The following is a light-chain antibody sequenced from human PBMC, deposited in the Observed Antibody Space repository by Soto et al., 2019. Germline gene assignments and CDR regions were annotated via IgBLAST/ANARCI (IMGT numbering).Light chain of an antibody. Sequence: AIQMTQSPSSLSASVGARVPITCRASQGIRNDLGWYQQKPGKAPKLLIYAASSLQSGVPSRFSGSGSGTDFTLTISSLQPEDFATYYCLQDYNYPLTFGQGTKVDIK. CDR2: AAS. CDR3: LQDYNYPLT. V-gene: IGKV1-6*01. CDR1: QGIRND. J-gene: IGKJ1*01.